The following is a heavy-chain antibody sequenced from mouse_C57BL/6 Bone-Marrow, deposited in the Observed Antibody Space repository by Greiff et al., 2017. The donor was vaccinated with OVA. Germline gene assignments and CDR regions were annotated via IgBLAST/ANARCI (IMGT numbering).Heavy chain of an antibody. V-gene: IGHV1-82*01. CDR3: AREGITTVVEFDY. D-gene: IGHD1-1*01. CDR1: GYAFSSSW. J-gene: IGHJ2*01. CDR2: IYPGDGDT. Sequence: VQLQQSGPELVKPGASVKISCKASGYAFSSSWMNWVKQRPGQGLEWIGRIYPGDGDTNYNGKFKGKATLTADKSSSTAYMQLSSLTSEDSAVYFCAREGITTVVEFDYWGQGTTLTVSS.